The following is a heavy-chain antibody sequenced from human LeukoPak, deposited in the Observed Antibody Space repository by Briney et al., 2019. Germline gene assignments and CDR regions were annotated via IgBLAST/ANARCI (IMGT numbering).Heavy chain of an antibody. V-gene: IGHV4-39*01. CDR3: VRSGKAWEHFDY. D-gene: IGHD1-26*01. Sequence: SETLSLTCTVSGGSTSSSSYYWGWIRQPPGKGLEWIGSIYYSGSTYYNPSLKSRVTISVDTSKDQFSLKLTSVTAADTAVYYCVRSGKAWEHFDYWGQGALVTVSS. CDR1: GGSTSSSSYY. CDR2: IYYSGST. J-gene: IGHJ4*02.